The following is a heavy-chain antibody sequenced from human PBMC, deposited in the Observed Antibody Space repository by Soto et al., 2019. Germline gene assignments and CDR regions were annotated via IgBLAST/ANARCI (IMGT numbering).Heavy chain of an antibody. J-gene: IGHJ6*02. V-gene: IGHV3-30*18. CDR2: ISYDGSNK. CDR1: GFTFSSYG. D-gene: IGHD5-12*01. CDR3: AKDLGGYSGYDPYYYYGMDV. Sequence: GGSLRLSCAASGFTFSSYGMHWVRQAPGKGLEWVAVISYDGSNKYYADSVKGRFTISRDNSKNTLYLQMNSLRAEDTAVYYCAKDLGGYSGYDPYYYYGMDVWGQGTTVTVSS.